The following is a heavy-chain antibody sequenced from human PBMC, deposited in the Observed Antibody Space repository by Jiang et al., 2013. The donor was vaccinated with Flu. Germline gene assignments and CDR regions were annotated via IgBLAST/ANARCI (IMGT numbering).Heavy chain of an antibody. CDR3: ARDSSNWSHNWFDP. CDR1: GGSINSYY. CDR2: IYTGGST. D-gene: IGHD6-13*01. V-gene: IGHV4-4*07. J-gene: IGHJ5*02. Sequence: GPGLVKPSETLSLTCTVSGGSINSYYWTWIRQPAGKGLEWIGRIYTGGSTNYNPSLKSRVTMSVDTSKNQFSLNLTSVTAADTAVYYCARDSSNWSHNWFDPWGQGTLVTVSS.